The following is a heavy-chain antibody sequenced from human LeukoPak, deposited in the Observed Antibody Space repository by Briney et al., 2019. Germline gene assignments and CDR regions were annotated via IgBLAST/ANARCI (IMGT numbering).Heavy chain of an antibody. D-gene: IGHD3-22*01. CDR2: IYYSGST. CDR1: GGSISSYY. J-gene: IGHJ4*02. CDR3: ARQDYYDSSGHFDY. Sequence: PSETLSLTCTVSGGSISSYYWSWIRQPPGKGLEWIGYIYYSGSTNYNPSLKSRVTISVDTSKNQFSLKLSSVTAADTAVYYCARQDYYDSSGHFDYWGQGTLVTVSS. V-gene: IGHV4-59*08.